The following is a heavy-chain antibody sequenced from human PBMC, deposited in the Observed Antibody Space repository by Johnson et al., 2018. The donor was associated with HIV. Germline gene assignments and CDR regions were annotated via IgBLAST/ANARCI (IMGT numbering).Heavy chain of an antibody. CDR3: AKPPSMGADAFDI. Sequence: QVQLVESGGGLVQPGGSLRLSCAASGFTFSSYAMHWVRQAPGKGLEWVAVLSYDGSNAYYGDSVTGRFNISRDNSKNALYLQMNSLKTEDTGVYYCAKPPSMGADAFDIWGQGTMVTVSS. V-gene: IGHV3-30*18. J-gene: IGHJ3*02. CDR1: GFTFSSYA. CDR2: LSYDGSNA. D-gene: IGHD3-16*01.